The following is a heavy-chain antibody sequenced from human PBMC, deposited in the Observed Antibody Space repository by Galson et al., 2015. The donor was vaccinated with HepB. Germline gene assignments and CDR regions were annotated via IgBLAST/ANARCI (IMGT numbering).Heavy chain of an antibody. D-gene: IGHD5-24*01. CDR3: AREFSEMATTRDSYWYFDL. CDR2: TYYRSKWYN. CDR1: GDSVSSNSAA. V-gene: IGHV6-1*01. Sequence: CAISGDSVSSNSAAWNWIRQSPSRGLEWLGRTYYRSKWYNDYAVSVKSRITINPDTSKNQFSLQLNSVTPEDTAVYYCAREFSEMATTRDSYWYFDLWGRGTLVTVSS. J-gene: IGHJ2*01.